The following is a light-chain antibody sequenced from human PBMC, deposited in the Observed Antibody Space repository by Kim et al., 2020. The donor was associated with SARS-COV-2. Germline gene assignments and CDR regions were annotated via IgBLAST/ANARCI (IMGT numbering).Light chain of an antibody. V-gene: IGKV3-11*01. CDR2: DAS. CDR3: QQRSNWPIT. J-gene: IGKJ5*01. Sequence: LSPGETATLSCRASQSVSSYLAWYQQKPGQAPRLLIYDASNRATGIPARFSGSGSGTDFTLTISSLEPEDFAVYYCQQRSNWPITFGQGTRLEIK. CDR1: QSVSSY.